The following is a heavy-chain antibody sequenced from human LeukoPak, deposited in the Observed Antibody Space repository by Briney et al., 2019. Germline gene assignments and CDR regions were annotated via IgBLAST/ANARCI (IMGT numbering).Heavy chain of an antibody. CDR3: ARDPRVGATRVDY. CDR2: FSGNNDNT. D-gene: IGHD1-26*01. Sequence: ASVKVSCKASGYTFTSYGISWVRQAPGQGLEWMGWFSGNNDNTNSAQKLQGRVTMTTDTSTSTAYMELRSLRSDDTAVYCCARDPRVGATRVDYWGQGTLVTVSS. CDR1: GYTFTSYG. V-gene: IGHV1-18*01. J-gene: IGHJ4*02.